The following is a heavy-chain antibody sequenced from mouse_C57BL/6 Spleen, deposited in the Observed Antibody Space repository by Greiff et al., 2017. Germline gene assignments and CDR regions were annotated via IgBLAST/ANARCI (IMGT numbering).Heavy chain of an antibody. D-gene: IGHD6-1*01. CDR3: ARGVWDVSLDLDY. CDR1: GYAFSSYW. V-gene: IGHV1-80*01. Sequence: VQRVESGAELVKPGASVKISCKASGYAFSSYWMNWVKQRPGKGLEWIGQIYPGDGDTNNNGKLKCKATLTADKSSRTAYMQLSSLTSEDSAGYFCARGVWDVSLDLDYWGQGTTLTVSS. J-gene: IGHJ2*01. CDR2: IYPGDGDT.